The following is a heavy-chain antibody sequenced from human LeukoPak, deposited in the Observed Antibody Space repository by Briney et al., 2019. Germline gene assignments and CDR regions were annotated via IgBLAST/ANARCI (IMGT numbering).Heavy chain of an antibody. Sequence: GGSLRLSCAASGFNFNIYWMSWVRQAPGKGLEWVSSIISSSAYIYYADSVEGRFTISRDNAKNSLYLQMNSLRAEDTAIYYCARAIRWLRSIDSWGQGTLVTVSS. D-gene: IGHD5-12*01. V-gene: IGHV3-21*01. CDR1: GFNFNIYW. CDR2: IISSSAYI. J-gene: IGHJ4*02. CDR3: ARAIRWLRSIDS.